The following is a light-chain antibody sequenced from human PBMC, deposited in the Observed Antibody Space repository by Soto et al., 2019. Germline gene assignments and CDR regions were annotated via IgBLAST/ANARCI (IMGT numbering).Light chain of an antibody. J-gene: IGLJ1*01. Sequence: QSVLTQPASVSGSPGQSIAISCTGTSSGVGGYDYVSWYQQHPDKAPKLIIYEVTKRPSGVSNRFSGSKSGNTASLTISGLQPDDEADYYCSSHTSGDTRVFGSGTKVTVL. CDR1: SSGVGGYDY. CDR2: EVT. CDR3: SSHTSGDTRV. V-gene: IGLV2-14*01.